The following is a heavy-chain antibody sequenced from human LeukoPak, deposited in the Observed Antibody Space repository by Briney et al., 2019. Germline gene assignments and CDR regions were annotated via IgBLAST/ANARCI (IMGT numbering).Heavy chain of an antibody. Sequence: PGGSLRLTCAASGFIFSSNWMSWLRQAPGKGLEWVANTKQDGSEKYYVDSVKGRFTISRDNAKNSLYLQMNSLRAEDTAVYYCARGGGYGSDYWGQGTLATVSS. D-gene: IGHD5-12*01. CDR2: TKQDGSEK. CDR3: ARGGGYGSDY. CDR1: GFIFSSNW. J-gene: IGHJ4*02. V-gene: IGHV3-7*01.